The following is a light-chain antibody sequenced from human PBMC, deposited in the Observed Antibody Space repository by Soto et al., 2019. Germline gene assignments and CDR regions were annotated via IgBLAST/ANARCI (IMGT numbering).Light chain of an antibody. CDR3: QQYNSYSTWT. CDR1: QGIGND. V-gene: IGKV1-17*01. CDR2: AAS. Sequence: IKMSQSPASLSASVGDRVTITCRASQGIGNDLGWYQQKPGKAPKRLIYAASSLQSGVPSRFSGSGSGTEFTLTISSLQPDDFATYYCQQYNSYSTWTFGQGTKVDIK. J-gene: IGKJ1*01.